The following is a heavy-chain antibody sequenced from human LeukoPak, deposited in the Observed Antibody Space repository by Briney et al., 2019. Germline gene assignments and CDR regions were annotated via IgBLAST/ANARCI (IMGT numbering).Heavy chain of an antibody. D-gene: IGHD3-22*01. CDR3: ARHLDDSSGYYYRTMYYFDY. Sequence: GESLKISCKGSGYSFTTYRISWVRQMPGKGLEWMGVISPGDSDTRYSPSFQGQVTISADKSISTAYLQWSSLKASDTAMYYCARHLDDSSGYYYRTMYYFDYWGQGTLVTVSS. V-gene: IGHV5-51*01. CDR2: ISPGDSDT. CDR1: GYSFTTYR. J-gene: IGHJ4*02.